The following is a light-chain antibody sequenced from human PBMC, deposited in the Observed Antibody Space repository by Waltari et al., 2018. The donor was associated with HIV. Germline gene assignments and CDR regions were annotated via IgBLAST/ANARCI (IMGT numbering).Light chain of an antibody. CDR2: GNS. J-gene: IGLJ2*01. V-gene: IGLV1-40*01. CDR1: SSNIGAGYD. Sequence: QSVLTQSPSVSGAPGQRVTISCTGSSSNIGAGYDVHWYQQLPGTAPKLLIYGNSTRPSGVPDRFSGSKSGTSASLAITGLQAEDEADYYCQSYDSSLSGPVVFGGGTKLTVL. CDR3: QSYDSSLSGPVV.